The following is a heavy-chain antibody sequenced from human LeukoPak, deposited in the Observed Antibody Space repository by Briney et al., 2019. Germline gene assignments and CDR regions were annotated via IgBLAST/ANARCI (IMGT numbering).Heavy chain of an antibody. CDR3: ATGALPIGFLEVVRQGNFFSNYLLV. D-gene: IGHD3-3*02. J-gene: IGHJ6*04. CDR2: ISPDGNNQ. V-gene: IGHV3-30*04. CDR1: GFTFSSYP. Sequence: PGGSLCLTCNASGFTFSSYPMHWVRQAPGKGLEWVTLISPDGNNQEYADSVKGRFTISRDNSKNTLYLQMTSPTTEDTALYYCATGALPIGFLEVVRQGNFFSNYLLVWGKGTMVVVSS.